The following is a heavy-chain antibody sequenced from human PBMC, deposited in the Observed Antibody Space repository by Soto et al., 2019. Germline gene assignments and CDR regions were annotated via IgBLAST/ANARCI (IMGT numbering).Heavy chain of an antibody. V-gene: IGHV3-23*01. Sequence: EVQLLESGGGLVQPGGSLRLSCSASGFTFSTYAMTWVRQGPGKGLEWVSAISGDGRTTYYPDSVRGRFTISRDNSKNTLFLQINILRAEDTAIYYCAKFDKGPPYHDSRDWGQGTLVTVSS. D-gene: IGHD3-22*01. CDR2: ISGDGRTT. CDR3: AKFDKGPPYHDSRD. CDR1: GFTFSTYA. J-gene: IGHJ4*02.